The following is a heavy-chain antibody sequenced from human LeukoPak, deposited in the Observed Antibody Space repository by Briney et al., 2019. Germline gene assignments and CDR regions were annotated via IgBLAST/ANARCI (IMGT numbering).Heavy chain of an antibody. CDR3: ARAGLQAFDY. V-gene: IGHV3-30-3*01. CDR1: GFTFSSYA. CDR2: ISYDGIIT. D-gene: IGHD4-11*01. Sequence: GGSLRLSCVASGFTFSSYAMHWVRQVPGKGLEWVAFISYDGIITSYADSVKGRFTISRDNSKNTLYLQMNSLRAEDTAVYYCARAGLQAFDYWGQGTLVTVSS. J-gene: IGHJ4*02.